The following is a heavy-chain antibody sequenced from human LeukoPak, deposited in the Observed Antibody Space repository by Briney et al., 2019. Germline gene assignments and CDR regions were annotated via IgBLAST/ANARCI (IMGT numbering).Heavy chain of an antibody. J-gene: IGHJ4*02. D-gene: IGHD3-10*01. CDR1: GGTFSSYA. CDR3: ARAPPYVVRGAQFDY. CDR2: IIPIFGTA. V-gene: IGHV1-69*13. Sequence: ASVKVSCKASGGTFSSYAISWVRQAPGQGLEWMGGIIPIFGTANYAQKFQGRVTITADESTSTAYMELSSLRSEDTAVYYCARAPPYVVRGAQFDYWGQGTLVTVSS.